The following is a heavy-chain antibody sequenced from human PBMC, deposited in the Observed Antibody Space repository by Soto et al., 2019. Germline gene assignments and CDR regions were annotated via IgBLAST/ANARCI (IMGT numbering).Heavy chain of an antibody. D-gene: IGHD2-15*01. Sequence: SETLSLTCTVSGGSIGSSSYFWGWIRQPPGKGLEWIGSIYYSGSTYYNPSLKSRVTISVDTSKNQFSLKLSSVTAADTAVYYCARSDKFYGGNLPDYWGQGTLVTVS. CDR1: GGSIGSSSYF. CDR2: IYYSGST. J-gene: IGHJ4*02. CDR3: ARSDKFYGGNLPDY. V-gene: IGHV4-39*07.